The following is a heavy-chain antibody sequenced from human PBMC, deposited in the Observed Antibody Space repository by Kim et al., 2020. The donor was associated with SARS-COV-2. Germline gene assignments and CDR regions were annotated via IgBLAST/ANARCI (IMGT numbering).Heavy chain of an antibody. J-gene: IGHJ4*02. CDR3: ARAYSSSWYYFDY. V-gene: IGHV3-7*01. D-gene: IGHD6-13*01. Sequence: VDSVKGRFTISRDNAKNSLYLQMNSLRAGDTAVYYCARAYSSSWYYFDYWGQGTLVTVSS.